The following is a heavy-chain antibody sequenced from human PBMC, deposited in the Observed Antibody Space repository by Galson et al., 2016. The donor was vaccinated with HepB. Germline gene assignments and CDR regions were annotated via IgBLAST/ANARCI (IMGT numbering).Heavy chain of an antibody. V-gene: IGHV3-21*01. CDR1: GFSFSTYA. J-gene: IGHJ3*01. CDR2: ISPRDIDI. D-gene: IGHD5-24*01. Sequence: SLRLSCAASGFSFSTYAMHWVRQAPGRGLEFIAYISPRDIDINYADSVKGRFSVARDDAKDSVFLHMNSLRVEDTAQYFCARGDLLTETVNSDIHNSFDVWGQGTMVTVS. CDR3: ARGDLLTETVNSDIHNSFDV.